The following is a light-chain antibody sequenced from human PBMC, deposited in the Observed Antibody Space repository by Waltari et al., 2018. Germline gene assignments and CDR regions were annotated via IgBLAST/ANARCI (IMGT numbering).Light chain of an antibody. CDR1: SSDVGRYNY. CDR2: EVS. CDR3: SSYAGSNNLGLCV. V-gene: IGLV2-8*01. J-gene: IGLJ1*01. Sequence: QSALTQHPSAAGSPGQSVTIPCTGTSSDVGRYNYVAWYQHHPGKVPKLMIYEVSRRPSGVPDRFSGSKSGNTASLTVSGLQAEDEADYYCSSYAGSNNLGLCVFGTGTKVTVL.